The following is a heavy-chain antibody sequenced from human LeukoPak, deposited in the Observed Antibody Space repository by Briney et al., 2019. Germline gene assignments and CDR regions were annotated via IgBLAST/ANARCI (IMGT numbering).Heavy chain of an antibody. CDR1: GFTFDDHA. Sequence: GGSLRLSCAASGFTFDDHAMHWVRQAPGKGLEWVSSITWNSGSIGYADSVKGRFTISRGNAKNSLYLQMNSLRAEDMAVYYCAKAVAGTTFYFDYWGQGTLVTVSS. V-gene: IGHV3-9*03. J-gene: IGHJ4*02. CDR3: AKAVAGTTFYFDY. CDR2: ITWNSGSI. D-gene: IGHD6-19*01.